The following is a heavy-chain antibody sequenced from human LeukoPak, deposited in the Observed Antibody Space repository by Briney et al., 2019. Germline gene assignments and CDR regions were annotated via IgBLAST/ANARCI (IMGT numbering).Heavy chain of an antibody. CDR3: AREITPWPTPRTAPPDDAFGI. CDR1: GGSISSGGYY. V-gene: IGHV4-31*03. D-gene: IGHD1-14*01. Sequence: PSQTLSLTCTVSGGSISSGGYYWSWIRQHPGKGLEWIGYIYYSGSTYYNPSLKSRVTISVDTSKNQFSLKLSSVTAADTAVYYCAREITPWPTPRTAPPDDAFGIWGQGTMVTVSS. CDR2: IYYSGST. J-gene: IGHJ3*02.